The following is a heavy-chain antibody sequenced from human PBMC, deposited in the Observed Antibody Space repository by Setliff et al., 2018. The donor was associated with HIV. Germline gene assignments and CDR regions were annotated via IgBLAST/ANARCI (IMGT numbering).Heavy chain of an antibody. CDR2: ISANGGST. CDR3: AKGPYRRLPHFDY. CDR1: GFTFRNYD. Sequence: GVLRLSCAASGFTFRNYDMSWVRQAPGKGLEWVSAISANGGSTYYADSVKGHFTLSRDNSKNTLYLQMNSLRAEDTAVYYCAKGPYRRLPHFDYWGQGTRVTVSS. V-gene: IGHV3-23*01. D-gene: IGHD1-26*01. J-gene: IGHJ4*02.